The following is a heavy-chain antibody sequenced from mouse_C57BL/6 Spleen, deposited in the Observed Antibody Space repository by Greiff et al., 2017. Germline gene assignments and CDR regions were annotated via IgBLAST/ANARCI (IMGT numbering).Heavy chain of an antibody. J-gene: IGHJ3*01. D-gene: IGHD1-1*01. V-gene: IGHV1-50*01. CDR1: GYTFTSYW. CDR2: IDPSDSYT. CDR3: ARYGSSSWFAY. Sequence: QVQLQQPGAELVKPGASVKLSCKASGYTFTSYWMQWVKQRPGQGLEWIGEIDPSDSYTNYNQKFKGKATLTVDTSSSTAYMQLRSLTSEDSAVYYCARYGSSSWFAYWGQGTLVTVSA.